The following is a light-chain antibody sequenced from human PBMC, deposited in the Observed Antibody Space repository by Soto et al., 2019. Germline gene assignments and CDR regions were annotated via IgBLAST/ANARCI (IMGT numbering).Light chain of an antibody. Sequence: EIVLTQSPVTLSLSPGERAALSCRAGQIISNYLVWYQQKPGQAPRLLIYDASNTAAGIPARFSGSGSGTDFTLTISRLEPEDFAVYYCQLSQQRSSWPPIAFGQGTRLEIK. CDR3: QLSQQRSSWPPIA. CDR1: QIISNY. CDR2: DAS. J-gene: IGKJ5*01. V-gene: IGKV3-11*01.